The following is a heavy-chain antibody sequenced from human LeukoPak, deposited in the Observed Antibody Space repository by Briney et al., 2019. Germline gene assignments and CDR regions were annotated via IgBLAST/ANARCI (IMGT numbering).Heavy chain of an antibody. V-gene: IGHV3-48*01. CDR3: ARDRIKSGSYYFDY. CDR2: ISGRSSTI. CDR1: AFTFFDYS. J-gene: IGHJ4*02. Sequence: PGGSLRLSCAASAFTFFDYSMNWVRQAPGKGLEWVSYISGRSSTIYYADSVKGRFTISIDNAKNSMYLQMNSLRAEDTAVYYCARDRIKSGSYYFDYWGQGTLVTVSS. D-gene: IGHD1-26*01.